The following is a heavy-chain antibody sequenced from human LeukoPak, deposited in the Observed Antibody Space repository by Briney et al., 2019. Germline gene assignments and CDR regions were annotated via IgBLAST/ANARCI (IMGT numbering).Heavy chain of an antibody. D-gene: IGHD6-19*01. V-gene: IGHV4-59*01. CDR2: FYYSGGGT. CDR3: ARGNSSGWYGGFDY. CDR1: RGSITDNY. J-gene: IGHJ4*02. Sequence: SETLSLTCTVSRGSITDNYWSWIRQPPGKGPEWIGYFYYSGGGTNYNPSLKSRVTMSVDTSKNHFSLKLGSVTAADTAVYYCARGNSSGWYGGFDYWGQGILVTVSS.